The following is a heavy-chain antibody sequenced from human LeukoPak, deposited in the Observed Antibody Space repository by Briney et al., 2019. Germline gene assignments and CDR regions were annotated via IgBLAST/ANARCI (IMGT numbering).Heavy chain of an antibody. Sequence: GGSLRLSCAASGFTFSSYVMHWVRQAPGKGLEWGAVISSDGSNKYYADSVKGRFTISRDNSKNTLYLQMNSLRAEDTAVYYCAKYRYYPKGDDAFDIWGQGTMVTVSS. J-gene: IGHJ3*02. CDR3: AKYRYYPKGDDAFDI. V-gene: IGHV3-30*18. D-gene: IGHD1-26*01. CDR2: ISSDGSNK. CDR1: GFTFSSYV.